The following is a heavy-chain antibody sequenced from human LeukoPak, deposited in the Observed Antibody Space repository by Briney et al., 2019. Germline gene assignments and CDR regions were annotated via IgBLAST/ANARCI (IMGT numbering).Heavy chain of an antibody. J-gene: IGHJ3*02. CDR3: ARAQTTVTQGPDAFDI. D-gene: IGHD4-17*01. CDR1: GGSISSYY. V-gene: IGHV4-59*01. CDR2: IYYSGST. Sequence: PSETPSLTCTVSGGSISSYYGSWIRQPPGKGLEWIGYIYYSGSTNYNPSLKSRVTISVDTSKNQFSLKLSSVTAADTAVYYCARAQTTVTQGPDAFDIWGQGTMVTVSS.